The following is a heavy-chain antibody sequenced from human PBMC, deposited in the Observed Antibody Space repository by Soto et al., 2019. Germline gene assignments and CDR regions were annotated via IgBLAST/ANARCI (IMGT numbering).Heavy chain of an antibody. J-gene: IGHJ6*02. V-gene: IGHV3-23*01. CDR3: AKDFMPQDYYYYGMDV. CDR2: ISGSGGST. Sequence: PGGXLRLSCAASGFTFSSYAMSWVRQAPGKGLEWVSAISGSGGSTYYADSVKGRFTISRDNSKNTLYLQMNSLRAEDTAVYYCAKDFMPQDYYYYGMDVWGQGTTVTVSS. CDR1: GFTFSSYA. D-gene: IGHD2-2*01.